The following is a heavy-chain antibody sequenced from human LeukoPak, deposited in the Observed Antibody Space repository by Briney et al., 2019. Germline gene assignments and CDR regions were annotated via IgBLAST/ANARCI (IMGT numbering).Heavy chain of an antibody. J-gene: IGHJ4*02. CDR1: GFTFSSYS. CDR3: ARDCSGGSCYYSMAFDY. CDR2: ISSSSSCI. D-gene: IGHD2-15*01. V-gene: IGHV3-21*01. Sequence: GGSLRLSCAACGFTFSSYSMNWVRQAPGKGLEWVSSISSSSSCIYYADSVKGRFTISRDNAKNSLYLQMNSLRAEDTAVYYCARDCSGGSCYYSMAFDYWGQGTLVTVSS.